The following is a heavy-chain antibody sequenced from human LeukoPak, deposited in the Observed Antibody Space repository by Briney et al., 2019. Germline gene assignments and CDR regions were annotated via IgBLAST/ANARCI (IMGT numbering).Heavy chain of an antibody. CDR2: LNPNSGGT. J-gene: IGHJ4*02. CDR3: ARSVAGTPYYFDY. D-gene: IGHD6-19*01. V-gene: IGHV1-2*02. Sequence: ASVKVSCKASGYTFTGYYIHWVRQAPGQGLDWMGWLNPNSGGTNYAQKFQGRVTMTRDTSISTAYMELSRLRSDDTAVYYCARSVAGTPYYFDYWGQGTLVTVSS. CDR1: GYTFTGYY.